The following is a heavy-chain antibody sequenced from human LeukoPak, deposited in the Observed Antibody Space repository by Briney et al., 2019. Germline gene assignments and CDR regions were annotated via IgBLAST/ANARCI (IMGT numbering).Heavy chain of an antibody. J-gene: IGHJ6*02. CDR1: GFTFSNYG. CDR2: LQNDGSDI. Sequence: GGSLRLSCAASGFTFSNYGMHWVRQAPDKGLEWVAFLQNDGSDIHYADSVEGRFTISRDNSKNTLYLQMNSLRAEDTAVYYCARDLRAMVRGVGYYYYGMNVWGQGTTVTVSS. D-gene: IGHD3-10*01. V-gene: IGHV3-30*02. CDR3: ARDLRAMVRGVGYYYYGMNV.